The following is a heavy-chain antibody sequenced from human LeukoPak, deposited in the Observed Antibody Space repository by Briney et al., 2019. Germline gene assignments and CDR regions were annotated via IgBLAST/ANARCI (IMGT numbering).Heavy chain of an antibody. J-gene: IGHJ6*04. CDR1: GFTFSNYW. V-gene: IGHV3-74*01. CDR2: INSDGSST. D-gene: IGHD2-8*01. Sequence: QTGGSLRLSCAASGFTFSNYWMHWVRQAPGKGLEYFSRINSDGSSTNYADSVEGRFTISRDNAKNTLYLHMNSLRAEDTAVYYCARAVLMVYAPLDVWGKGTTVTVSS. CDR3: ARAVLMVYAPLDV.